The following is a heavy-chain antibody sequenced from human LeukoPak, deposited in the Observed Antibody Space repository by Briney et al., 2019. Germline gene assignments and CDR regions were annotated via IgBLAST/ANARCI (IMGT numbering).Heavy chain of an antibody. CDR1: GGSFSGYY. V-gene: IGHV4-34*01. Sequence: SETLSLACAVYGGSFSGYYWSWIRQPPGKGLEWIVEINHSGSNNYNPPLKSRVPTSVDTSKIQFSLKLSSVTAAETAVYYCARARPHSSGWYYQEWFDPWGQGTLVTVSS. J-gene: IGHJ5*02. D-gene: IGHD6-19*01. CDR3: ARARPHSSGWYYQEWFDP. CDR2: INHSGSN.